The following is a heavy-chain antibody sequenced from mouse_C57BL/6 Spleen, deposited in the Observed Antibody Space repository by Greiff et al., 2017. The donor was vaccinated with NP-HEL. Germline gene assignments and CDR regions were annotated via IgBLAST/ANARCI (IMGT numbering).Heavy chain of an antibody. D-gene: IGHD3-2*02. CDR2: IDPSDSYT. V-gene: IGHV1-69*01. CDR3: AGGDSSGRSWFAY. Sequence: QVQLQQPGAELVMPGASVKLSCKASGYTFTSYWMHWVKQRPGQGLEWIGEIDPSDSYTNYNQKFKGKSTLTVDKSSSTAYMQLSSLTSEDSAVYYCAGGDSSGRSWFAYWGQGTLVTVSA. J-gene: IGHJ3*01. CDR1: GYTFTSYW.